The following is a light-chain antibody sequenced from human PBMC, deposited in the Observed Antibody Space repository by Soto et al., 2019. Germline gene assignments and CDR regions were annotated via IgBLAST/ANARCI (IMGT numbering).Light chain of an antibody. CDR2: GAS. CDR1: QSFSSSY. Sequence: EIVLTQSPGTLSLSPGERATLSCRASQSFSSSYLAWYQQKPGQAPRLLIYGASSRATGIPDRFSGSGSGTDFTLTMSRLEPEDFAVYFCQQYGSSPWTFGQGTKVDIK. V-gene: IGKV3-20*01. J-gene: IGKJ1*01. CDR3: QQYGSSPWT.